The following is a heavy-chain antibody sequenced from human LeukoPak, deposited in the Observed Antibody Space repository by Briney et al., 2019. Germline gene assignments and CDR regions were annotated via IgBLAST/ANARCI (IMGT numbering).Heavy chain of an antibody. D-gene: IGHD3-3*01. J-gene: IGHJ4*02. Sequence: GRSLRLSCAASGFTFRSYAMHWVRQAPGKGLEWVAVISYDGSNKYYADSVKGRFTISRDNSKNTLYLQMNSLRAEDTAVYYCARGTASEYYDFWSGPDYWGQGTLVTVSS. CDR2: ISYDGSNK. V-gene: IGHV3-30-3*01. CDR1: GFTFRSYA. CDR3: ARGTASEYYDFWSGPDY.